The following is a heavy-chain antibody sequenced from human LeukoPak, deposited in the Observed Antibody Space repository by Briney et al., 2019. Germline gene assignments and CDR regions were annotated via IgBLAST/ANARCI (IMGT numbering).Heavy chain of an antibody. Sequence: GGSLRLSCAASGFTFSIYGMHWVRQAPGKGLEWVAVIWYDGSNKYYADSEKGRFTISRDNSKNTLYLQMNSLRAEDTAVYYCARDGSNYGMDVWGQGTTVTVSS. V-gene: IGHV3-33*01. J-gene: IGHJ6*02. CDR2: IWYDGSNK. CDR1: GFTFSIYG. CDR3: ARDGSNYGMDV. D-gene: IGHD4-11*01.